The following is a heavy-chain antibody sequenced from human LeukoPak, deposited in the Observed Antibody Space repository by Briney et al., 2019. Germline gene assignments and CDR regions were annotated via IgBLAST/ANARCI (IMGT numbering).Heavy chain of an antibody. J-gene: IGHJ3*02. CDR2: IYSGGST. D-gene: IGHD3-3*01. CDR3: AKVGYDFWSGYPGAFDI. Sequence: GGSLRLSCAASGFTVSSNYMSWVRQAPGKGLEWVSVIYSGGSTYYADSVKGRFTISRDNSKNTLYLEMNSLRAEDTAVYYCAKVGYDFWSGYPGAFDIWGQGTMVTVSS. CDR1: GFTVSSNY. V-gene: IGHV3-53*01.